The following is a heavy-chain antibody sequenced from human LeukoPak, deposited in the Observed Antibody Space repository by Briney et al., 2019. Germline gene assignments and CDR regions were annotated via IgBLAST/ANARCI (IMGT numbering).Heavy chain of an antibody. Sequence: ASVKASCKASGHTFTGYYIHWVRQAPGQGLEWMGWINPNNGGTKYTQKFLGRVTMTGDTSINTAYMEVTSLRSDDTAVYYCTRRLGGSSEGYDYWGQGTLVTVSS. V-gene: IGHV1-2*02. CDR3: TRRLGGSSEGYDY. CDR1: GHTFTGYY. D-gene: IGHD1-26*01. CDR2: INPNNGGT. J-gene: IGHJ4*02.